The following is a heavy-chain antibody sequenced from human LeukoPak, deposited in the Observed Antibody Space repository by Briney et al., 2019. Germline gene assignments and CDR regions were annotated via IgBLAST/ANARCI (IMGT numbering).Heavy chain of an antibody. J-gene: IGHJ3*01. Sequence: SETLSLPCSVSGDSMSSGGYLWTWIRQNPGKGLDWIGYIFYNGGVYYSPSLQSRLTISVDTSQKQFSLKMSAVTAADTAVYFCARLTCTGSSCSGGGAFDVWGQGTVVTVSS. CDR3: ARLTCTGSSCSGGGAFDV. CDR2: IFYNGGV. CDR1: GDSMSSGGYL. V-gene: IGHV4-31*03. D-gene: IGHD2-2*01.